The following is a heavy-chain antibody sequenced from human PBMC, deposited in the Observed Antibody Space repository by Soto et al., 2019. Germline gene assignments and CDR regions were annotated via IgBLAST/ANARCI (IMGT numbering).Heavy chain of an antibody. CDR2: INWNGGSK. CDR3: TTDPPDIVLPPYYYYYGMDV. CDR1: GFTFDEYA. V-gene: IGHV3-20*04. J-gene: IGHJ6*02. Sequence: GGSLRLSCAASGFTFDEYALTWVRQAPGKGLEWVAGINWNGGSKGYADSVKGRFTISRDNAKSSLYLQMNNLRAEDTAVYYCTTDPPDIVLPPYYYYYGMDVWGQGTTVTVSS. D-gene: IGHD2-15*01.